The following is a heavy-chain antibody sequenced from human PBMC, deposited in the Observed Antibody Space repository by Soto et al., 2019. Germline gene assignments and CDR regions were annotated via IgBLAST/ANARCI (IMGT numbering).Heavy chain of an antibody. CDR1: GGTFNTYA. J-gene: IGHJ4*02. Sequence: QVQLVQSGAEMKKPGSSVKVSCQSSGGTFNTYAMNWVRQAPGQGPEWMGGISPMFGAANYAPKFQGRVTITADEPTGTSYMQVSSLTSEDTALYFCAREVQVHTPAFVYWGQGTVVTVSS. CDR3: AREVQVHTPAFVY. CDR2: ISPMFGAA. D-gene: IGHD2-15*01. V-gene: IGHV1-69*19.